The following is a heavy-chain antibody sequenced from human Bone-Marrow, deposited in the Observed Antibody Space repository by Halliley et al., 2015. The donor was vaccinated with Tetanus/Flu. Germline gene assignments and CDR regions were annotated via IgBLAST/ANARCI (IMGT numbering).Heavy chain of an antibody. D-gene: IGHD2-8*01. CDR3: ARFDLYGTSKVDY. Sequence: LVWFGIIFFRGAPPSTPSLKVRVAISVATSKNQFSLKLNSVTASDTAVYYCARFDLYGTSKVDYWGQGTLVTVSS. CDR2: IFFRGAP. V-gene: IGHV4-39*01. J-gene: IGHJ4*02.